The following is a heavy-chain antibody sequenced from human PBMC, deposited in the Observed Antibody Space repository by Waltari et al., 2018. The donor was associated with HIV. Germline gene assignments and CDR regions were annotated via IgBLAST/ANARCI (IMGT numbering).Heavy chain of an antibody. V-gene: IGHV4-38-2*02. CDR3: TRDQDIVVRGVIIGSDI. J-gene: IGHJ3*02. D-gene: IGHD3-10*01. Sequence: QIQLQESGPGLVKPSETLSLTCGVSGYSISSGYYWGWIRQSPGKGLEWIGSNYHNGSTYYNPPLKTRVTISVDTSKNQFSLRLSSVTAADTAVYYCTRDQDIVVRGVIIGSDIWGQGTMVTVSS. CDR1: GYSISSGYY. CDR2: NYHNGST.